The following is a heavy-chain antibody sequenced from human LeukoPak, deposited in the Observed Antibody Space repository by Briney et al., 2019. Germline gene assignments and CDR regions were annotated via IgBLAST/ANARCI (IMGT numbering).Heavy chain of an antibody. CDR1: AYSISSGYY. J-gene: IGHJ4*02. CDR2: IYHSGIT. V-gene: IGHV4-38-2*01. CDR3: ARQYTSGSGYYFDY. Sequence: SETLSLTCAVSAYSISSGYYWGWIRQPPGEGLEWIASIYHSGITYYNPSLKSRVTISVDTSKNHFSLKVSSVTAADSAVYYCARQYTSGSGYYFDYWGQGALVSVSS. D-gene: IGHD6-25*01.